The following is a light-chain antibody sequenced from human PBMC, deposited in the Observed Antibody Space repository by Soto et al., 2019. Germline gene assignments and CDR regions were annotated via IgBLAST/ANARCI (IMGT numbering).Light chain of an antibody. J-gene: IGKJ4*01. Sequence: EIVLTQSPATLSLSPGERATLSCRTSKSVTRYLAWYQQKPGQAPRLLIHDASYRATGIPARFSGTGSGTDFPLTISSLEPEDFAVNYCPQFSTWPLTFGGGTKVDIK. CDR2: DAS. V-gene: IGKV3-11*01. CDR3: PQFSTWPLT. CDR1: KSVTRY.